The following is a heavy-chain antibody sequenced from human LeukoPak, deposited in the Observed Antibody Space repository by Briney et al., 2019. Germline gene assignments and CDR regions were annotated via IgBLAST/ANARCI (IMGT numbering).Heavy chain of an antibody. CDR1: GYTFTSYD. V-gene: IGHV1-69*13. D-gene: IGHD6-19*01. Sequence: SVKVSCKASGYTFTSYDINWVRQAPGQGLEWMGGIIPIFGTANYAQKFQGRVTITADESTSTAYMELSSLRSEDTAVYYCARELGIAVAGRFDPWGQGTLVTVSS. CDR2: IIPIFGTA. CDR3: ARELGIAVAGRFDP. J-gene: IGHJ5*02.